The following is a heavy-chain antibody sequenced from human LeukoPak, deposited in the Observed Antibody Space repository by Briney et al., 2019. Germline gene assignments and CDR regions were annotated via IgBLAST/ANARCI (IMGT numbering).Heavy chain of an antibody. V-gene: IGHV3-64*01. CDR3: ARSNCGGDCYHRGAFDI. J-gene: IGHJ3*02. D-gene: IGHD2-21*02. CDR2: ISSNGGST. CDR1: GFTFGSYA. Sequence: GGSLRLSCAASGFTFGSYAMHWVRQAPGKGLEYVSAISSNGGSTYYANSVKGRFTISRDNSKNTLYLQMGSLRAEDMAVYYCARSNCGGDCYHRGAFDIWGQGTMVTVSS.